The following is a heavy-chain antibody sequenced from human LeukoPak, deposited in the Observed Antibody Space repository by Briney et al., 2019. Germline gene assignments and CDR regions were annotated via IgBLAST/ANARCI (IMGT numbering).Heavy chain of an antibody. V-gene: IGHV4-59*12. D-gene: IGHD2-21*02. J-gene: IGHJ4*02. CDR2: IYYSGST. CDR1: GGSISSYY. Sequence: SETLSLTCTVSGGSISSYYWSWIRQPPGKGLEWIGYIYYSGSTNYNPSLKSRVTISVDTSKNQSSLKLSSVTAADTAVYYCARDDGRGVVTPYWGQGTLVTVSS. CDR3: ARDDGRGVVTPY.